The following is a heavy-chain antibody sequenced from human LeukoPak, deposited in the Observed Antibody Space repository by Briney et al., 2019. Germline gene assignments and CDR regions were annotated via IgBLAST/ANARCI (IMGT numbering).Heavy chain of an antibody. D-gene: IGHD2-15*01. Sequence: PGGSLRLSCAASGFTFSSYGMHWVRQAPGKGLEWVAFIRYDGSNKYYADSVKGRFTISRDNSKNTLVLQMNSLKAEDTALYFCARDLGRVAHYYFDYWGQGTLVTVSS. J-gene: IGHJ4*02. CDR1: GFTFSSYG. CDR2: IRYDGSNK. CDR3: ARDLGRVAHYYFDY. V-gene: IGHV3-30*02.